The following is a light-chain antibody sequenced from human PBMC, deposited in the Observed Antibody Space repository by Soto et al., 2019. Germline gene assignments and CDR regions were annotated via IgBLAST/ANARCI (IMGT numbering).Light chain of an antibody. CDR3: QHRSNWWT. CDR1: QSVSSY. V-gene: IGKV3-11*01. Sequence: EIVLTQSPATLSLSPGERATLSCRASQSVSSYLAWYQQKPGQAPRLLIYDASNRATGIPARFSGSGSGTDFTLTISSLEPEDFAVYYCQHRSNWWTFGPGTKVEIK. J-gene: IGKJ1*01. CDR2: DAS.